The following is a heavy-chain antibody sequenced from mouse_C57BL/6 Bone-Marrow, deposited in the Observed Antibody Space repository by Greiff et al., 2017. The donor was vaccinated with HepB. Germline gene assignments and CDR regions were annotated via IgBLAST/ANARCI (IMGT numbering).Heavy chain of an antibody. CDR2: TFYSGIT. J-gene: IGHJ1*03. D-gene: IGHD2-3*01. CDR1: GFSINSDCY. V-gene: IGHV3-3*01. Sequence: EVKLMESGPSLVRPSQTLSLTCTVTGFSINSDCYWIWIRQFPGNKLEYIGYTFYSGITYYNPSLESRTYITRDTSKNQFSLKLSSVTTEDTATYYCAGGWLLPWYFDVWGTGTTVTVSS. CDR3: AGGWLLPWYFDV.